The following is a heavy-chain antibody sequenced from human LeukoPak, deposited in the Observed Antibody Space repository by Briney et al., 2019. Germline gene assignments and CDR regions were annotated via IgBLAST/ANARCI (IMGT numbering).Heavy chain of an antibody. CDR1: GGSFSGYY. D-gene: IGHD5-12*01. J-gene: IGHJ4*02. CDR3: ARESVAMRVTN. Sequence: PSETLSLTCAVYGGSFSGYYWSWIRQPPGKGLEWIGEINHSGSTNYNPSLRSRVTISVDTSKNQFSLKLSSVTAADTAVYYCARESVAMRVTNWGQGTLVTVSS. V-gene: IGHV4-34*01. CDR2: INHSGST.